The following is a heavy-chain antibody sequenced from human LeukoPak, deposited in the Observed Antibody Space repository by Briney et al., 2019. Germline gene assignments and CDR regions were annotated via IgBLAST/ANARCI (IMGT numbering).Heavy chain of an antibody. J-gene: IGHJ4*02. CDR1: GFSFSNAW. D-gene: IGHD5-18*01. CDR2: IKQDGSEK. V-gene: IGHV3-7*01. Sequence: PGGSLRLSCAGSGFSFSNAWMSWVRQAPGKGLEWVANIKQDGSEKYYVDSVKGRFTISRDNAKNSLYLQMNSLRAEDTAVYYCARDLSRIHLWSNPYFDYWGQGTLVTVSS. CDR3: ARDLSRIHLWSNPYFDY.